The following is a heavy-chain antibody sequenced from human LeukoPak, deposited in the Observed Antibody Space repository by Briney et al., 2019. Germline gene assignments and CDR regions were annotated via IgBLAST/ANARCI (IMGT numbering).Heavy chain of an antibody. CDR2: IWYDGSNK. D-gene: IGHD6-6*01. CDR3: ARSSYSSSSSV. V-gene: IGHV3-33*01. Sequence: GGSLRLSCAASGFTFSSYGMHWVRQAPGKGLEWVAVIWYDGSNKYYADSVKGRFTISRDNSKNTLYLQMNSLRAEDTAVYYCARSSYSSSSSVWGQGTMVTVSS. CDR1: GFTFSSYG. J-gene: IGHJ3*01.